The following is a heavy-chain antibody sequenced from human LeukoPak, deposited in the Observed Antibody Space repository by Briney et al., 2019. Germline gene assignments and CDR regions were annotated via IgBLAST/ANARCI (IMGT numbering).Heavy chain of an antibody. CDR3: VRGRGSYGWFDP. D-gene: IGHD3-10*01. CDR2: ISGDGTAR. V-gene: IGHV3-74*01. J-gene: IGHJ5*02. CDR1: GFTSSSYW. Sequence: GGSPRLSCAASGFTSSSYWMHWVRQVPGKGLVWVSRISGDGTARSYADSVKGRFTISRDDAKNTVDLQMNSLRGEDTAVYYCVRGRGSYGWFDPWGQGTLVTVSS.